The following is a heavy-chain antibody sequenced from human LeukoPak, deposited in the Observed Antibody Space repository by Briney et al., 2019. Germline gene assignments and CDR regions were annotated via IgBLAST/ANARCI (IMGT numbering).Heavy chain of an antibody. CDR3: ARHPNMVRGVKRTFDY. Sequence: SETLSLTCTVSGGSISSSSYYWGWIRQPPGKGLEWIGSIYHSGSTYYNPSLKSRVTISVDTSKNQFSLKLSSVTAADTAVYYCARHPNMVRGVKRTFDYWGQGTLVTVSS. CDR2: IYHSGST. CDR1: GGSISSSSYY. J-gene: IGHJ4*02. D-gene: IGHD3-10*01. V-gene: IGHV4-39*01.